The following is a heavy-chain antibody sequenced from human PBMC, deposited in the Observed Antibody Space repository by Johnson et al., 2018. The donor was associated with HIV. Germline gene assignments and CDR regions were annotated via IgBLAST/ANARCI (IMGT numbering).Heavy chain of an antibody. CDR3: AKDRNYDILSI. CDR2: IYSDDST. Sequence: EVQLVESGGGLIQPGGSLRLSCAASGFTVSSNCMTWVRQAPGKGLEWVSVIYSDDSTYYADSVKGRFTISRDNSKNTLFLQMNRLRAEDTAVYYCAKDRNYDILSIWGQGTMLTVSS. J-gene: IGHJ3*02. V-gene: IGHV3-66*03. D-gene: IGHD3-9*01. CDR1: GFTVSSNC.